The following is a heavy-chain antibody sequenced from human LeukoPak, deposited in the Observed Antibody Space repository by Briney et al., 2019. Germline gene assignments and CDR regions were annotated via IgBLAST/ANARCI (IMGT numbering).Heavy chain of an antibody. CDR3: ANPDSSGFYLSIRFDF. D-gene: IGHD3-22*01. V-gene: IGHV3-23*01. Sequence: PGGSLRLSCTTSGFTSSSYAMSWVRQAPGKGLEWVSTMTGSGDFTYYADSVKGRFTVSRDNSKNTLYLHMSSLRAEDTAIYYCANPDSSGFYLSIRFDFWGQGTLVTVSS. J-gene: IGHJ4*02. CDR1: GFTSSSYA. CDR2: MTGSGDFT.